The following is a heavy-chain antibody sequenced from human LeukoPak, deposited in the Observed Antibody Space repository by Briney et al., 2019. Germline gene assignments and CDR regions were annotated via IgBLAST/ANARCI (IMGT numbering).Heavy chain of an antibody. CDR2: ISWNGAGT. CDR3: ARSHIGGYSGYDTD. CDR1: GFSFTYAW. D-gene: IGHD5-12*01. J-gene: IGHJ4*02. Sequence: GGSLRLSCVASGFSFTYAWMSWVRQAPGKGLEWVSGISWNGAGTDYADSVKGRFTISRDNAKNSLYLQMNSLRAEDTALYYCARSHIGGYSGYDTDWGQGTLATVSS. V-gene: IGHV3-20*04.